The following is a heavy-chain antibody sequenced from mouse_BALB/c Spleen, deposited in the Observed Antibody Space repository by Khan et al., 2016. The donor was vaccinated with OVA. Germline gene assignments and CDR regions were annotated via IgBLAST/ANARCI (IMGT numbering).Heavy chain of an antibody. Sequence: QMQLEESGAELVRPGASVKLSCKTSGYIFTSYWIHWVKQRSGQGLEWFARIYPGTDNTYYNEKLKDKVTLTADKSSSTVYMQLSSLKSEDSAVYFCARGEALYYFDYWGQGTTLTVSS. CDR3: ARGEALYYFDY. CDR1: GYIFTSYW. CDR2: IYPGTDNT. V-gene: IGHV1-76*01. J-gene: IGHJ2*01. D-gene: IGHD3-2*02.